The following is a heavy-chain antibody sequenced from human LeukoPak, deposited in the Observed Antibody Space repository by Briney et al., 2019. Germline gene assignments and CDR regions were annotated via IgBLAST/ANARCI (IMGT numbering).Heavy chain of an antibody. CDR3: ARDVNRYYYGSGSPTPRDY. CDR2: INHSGST. J-gene: IGHJ4*02. V-gene: IGHV4-34*01. Sequence: SETLSLTCAVYGGSFSGYYWSWIRQPPGKGLEWIGEINHSGSTNYNPSLKSRVTISVDTSKNQFSLKLSSVTAADTAVYYCARDVNRYYYGSGSPTPRDYWGQGTLVTVSS. D-gene: IGHD3-10*01. CDR1: GGSFSGYY.